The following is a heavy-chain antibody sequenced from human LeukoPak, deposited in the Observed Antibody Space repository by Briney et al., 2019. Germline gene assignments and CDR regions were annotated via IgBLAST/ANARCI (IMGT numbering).Heavy chain of an antibody. CDR1: GFTFSSYS. Sequence: GGSLRLSCAASGFTFSSYSMNWVRQAPGKGLEWVSYISSSSTIYYADSVKGRFTISRDNAKNSLYLQMNSLRAEDTAVYYCARLGAFDIWGQGTMVTVSS. V-gene: IGHV3-48*01. CDR3: ARLGAFDI. J-gene: IGHJ3*02. CDR2: ISSSSTI. D-gene: IGHD7-27*01.